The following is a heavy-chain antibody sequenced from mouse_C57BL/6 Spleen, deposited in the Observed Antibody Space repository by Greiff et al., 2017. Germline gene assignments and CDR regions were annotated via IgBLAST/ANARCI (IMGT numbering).Heavy chain of an antibody. V-gene: IGHV14-1*01. Sequence: EVQLQQSGAELVRPGASVKLSCTASGFNIKDYYMHWVKQRPEQGLEWIGRIDPEDGDPESASKFQGKATMTAETSSNTAYLQLSSLTSEDTAVYYGTTPPYYYGSSYGYFDVWGTGTTVTVSS. CDR2: IDPEDGDP. CDR3: TTPPYYYGSSYGYFDV. J-gene: IGHJ1*03. D-gene: IGHD1-1*01. CDR1: GFNIKDYY.